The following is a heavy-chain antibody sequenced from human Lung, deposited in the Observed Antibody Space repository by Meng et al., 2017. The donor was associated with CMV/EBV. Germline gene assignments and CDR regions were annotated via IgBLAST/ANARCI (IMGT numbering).Heavy chain of an antibody. V-gene: IGHV3-49*04. J-gene: IGHJ4*02. CDR1: GLTFSDYA. CDR3: VKEHLPVFGVGLPGDC. Sequence: GGSLRLSCTASGLTFSDYAITWVRQAPGKGLEWVGLIRNRAYGGTTEYAASVRGRFTVSRDDSKNIAYLQMNSLKTKDTAVYSCVKEHLPVFGVGLPGDCWXQETLVXVSS. D-gene: IGHD3-3*01. CDR2: IRNRAYGGTT.